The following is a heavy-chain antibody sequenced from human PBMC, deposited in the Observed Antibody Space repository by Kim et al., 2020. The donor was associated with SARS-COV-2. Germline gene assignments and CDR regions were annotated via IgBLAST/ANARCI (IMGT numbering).Heavy chain of an antibody. CDR1: GGSISSSSYY. CDR3: ARQRRTKLHADFDL. Sequence: SETLSLTCTVSGGSISSSSYYWGWIRQPPGKGLEWIGSIYYSGSTYYNPSLKSRVTISVDTSKNQFSLKLSSVTAADTAVYYCARQRRTKLHADFDLWGRGTLVTVAS. CDR2: IYYSGST. J-gene: IGHJ2*01. D-gene: IGHD2-15*01. V-gene: IGHV4-39*01.